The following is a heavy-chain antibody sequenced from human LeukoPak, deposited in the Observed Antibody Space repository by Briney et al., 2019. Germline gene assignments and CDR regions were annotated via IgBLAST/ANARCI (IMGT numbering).Heavy chain of an antibody. CDR2: ISGSGGST. Sequence: HPGGSLRLSCAASGFTFSSYGMSWVRQAPGKGLEWVSAISGSGGSTYYADSVKGRFTISRDNSKNTLYLQMNSLRAEDTAVYYCAKGPMVRGVTSFDYWGQGTLVTVSS. J-gene: IGHJ4*02. D-gene: IGHD3-10*01. V-gene: IGHV3-23*01. CDR1: GFTFSSYG. CDR3: AKGPMVRGVTSFDY.